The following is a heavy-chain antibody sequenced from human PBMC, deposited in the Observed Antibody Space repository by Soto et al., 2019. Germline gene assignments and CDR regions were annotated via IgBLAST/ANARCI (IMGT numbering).Heavy chain of an antibody. CDR2: ISPFNHNT. CDR3: AKDAYSSSAPLDY. CDR1: GFNFNTYG. D-gene: IGHD6-19*01. Sequence: QLVQSGPEVKKPGASVKVSCKASGFNFNTYGISWVRQAPGQGLEWMGWISPFNHNTNYAQKFQGRVTLTSARVSMTTDTSTSTAYMELRSLRSDDTALYYCAKDAYSSSAPLDYWGQGTLVTVSS. J-gene: IGHJ4*02. V-gene: IGHV1-18*01.